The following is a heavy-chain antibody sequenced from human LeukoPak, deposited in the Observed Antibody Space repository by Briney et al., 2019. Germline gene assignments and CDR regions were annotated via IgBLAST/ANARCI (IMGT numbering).Heavy chain of an antibody. CDR1: GGAISTYY. V-gene: IGHV4-59*08. D-gene: IGHD3/OR15-3a*01. Sequence: SETLSLTCTVSGGAISTYYWSWIRQPPGKGLEWIGYVYYSVNTNYNPSLKSRVTISVDTSEKQFSLKLSSVTAADTAVYYCARHLHAGEGLDLHILDAFDIWGQGTMVTVSS. CDR2: VYYSVNT. J-gene: IGHJ3*02. CDR3: ARHLHAGEGLDLHILDAFDI.